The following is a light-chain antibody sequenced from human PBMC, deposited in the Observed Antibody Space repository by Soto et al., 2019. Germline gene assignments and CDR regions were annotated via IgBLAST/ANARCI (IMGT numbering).Light chain of an antibody. CDR2: GTS. Sequence: EIVLTQSPGTLSLSPGETATLSCRASQSVSFSYLAWYQQKAGQAPRLLIYGTSSRATGSPDRFSGSGSGTDFTLTITMLEPEDFAVYYCQQSGGALPWTFGHGTKAEIK. V-gene: IGKV3-20*01. CDR3: QQSGGALPWT. CDR1: QSVSFSY. J-gene: IGKJ1*01.